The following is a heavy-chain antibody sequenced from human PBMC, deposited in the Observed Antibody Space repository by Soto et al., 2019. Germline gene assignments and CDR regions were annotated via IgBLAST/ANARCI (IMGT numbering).Heavy chain of an antibody. CDR3: TRVLGYTFEPGKTRYYAMDV. Sequence: QVQLVQSGAEVKKPGSSVTVSCKTSGGTFSKDAINWVRQAPGQGLEWMGLLIPVFGSPIYAQKFQGRIRTTGDESTSTAFMDLRSLRSEDTAVYYCTRVLGYTFEPGKTRYYAMDVWGQGTTVSVSS. D-gene: IGHD5-18*01. CDR1: GGTFSKDA. J-gene: IGHJ6*02. V-gene: IGHV1-69*01. CDR2: LIPVFGSP.